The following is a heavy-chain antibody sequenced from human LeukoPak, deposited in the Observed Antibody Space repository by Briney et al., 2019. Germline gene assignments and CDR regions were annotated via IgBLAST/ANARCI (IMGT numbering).Heavy chain of an antibody. Sequence: GGSLRLSCAASGFTSSSYWMSWVRQAPGKGLEWVANIKQDGSEKYYVDSVKGRFTISRDNAKNSLYLQMNSLRAEDTAVYYCASPLRIAVAGIYYWGQGTLVTVSS. D-gene: IGHD6-19*01. CDR1: GFTSSSYW. V-gene: IGHV3-7*01. CDR3: ASPLRIAVAGIYY. CDR2: IKQDGSEK. J-gene: IGHJ4*02.